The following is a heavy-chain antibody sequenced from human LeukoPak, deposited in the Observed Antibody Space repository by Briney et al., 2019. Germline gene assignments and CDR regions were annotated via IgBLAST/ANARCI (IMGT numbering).Heavy chain of an antibody. V-gene: IGHV4-4*07. Sequence: PSETLSLTCTVSGGSFSSYYWTWMRQPAGKGLEGIGLIYNSWTTNYSPSLDSRVTMSLDTSKNRFSLSLSSVTAAATAVYYCARDRLGATGHWRIDVWGRGTLVTVSS. CDR1: GGSFSSYY. CDR2: IYNSWTT. D-gene: IGHD1-26*01. J-gene: IGHJ2*01. CDR3: ARDRLGATGHWRIDV.